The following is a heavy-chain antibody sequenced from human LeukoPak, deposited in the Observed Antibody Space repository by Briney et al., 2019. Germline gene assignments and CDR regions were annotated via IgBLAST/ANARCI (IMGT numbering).Heavy chain of an antibody. J-gene: IGHJ4*02. D-gene: IGHD3-22*01. CDR3: AKDVGYSSGSYFDY. CDR1: GFTFDDYA. V-gene: IGHV3-9*01. Sequence: PGRSLRLSCAASGFTFDDYAMHWVRQAPGKGLEWVSGISWNSGSIGYADSVKGRFTISRDNAKNSLYLQMNSLRAEDTALYYCAKDVGYSSGSYFDYWGQGTLVTVSS. CDR2: ISWNSGSI.